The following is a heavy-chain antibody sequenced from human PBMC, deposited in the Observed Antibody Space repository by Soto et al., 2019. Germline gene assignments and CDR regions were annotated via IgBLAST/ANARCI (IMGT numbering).Heavy chain of an antibody. CDR1: GFTFSSYT. CDR2: ITGSSDT. CDR3: ARDGRLRVYYYYYYMDV. J-gene: IGHJ6*03. Sequence: GGSLRLSCAASGFTFSSYTMNWVRQAPGRGLEWVSSITGSSDTFYAGPVKGRFIISRDNAKNSLYLQMSDLRAEDTAVYYCARDGRLRVYYYYYYMDVWGKGTTVTVSS. V-gene: IGHV3-21*01.